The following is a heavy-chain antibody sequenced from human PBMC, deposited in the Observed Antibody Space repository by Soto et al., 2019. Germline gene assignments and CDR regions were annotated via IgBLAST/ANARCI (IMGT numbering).Heavy chain of an antibody. CDR3: VRGALWAYHLDH. Sequence: EVQLVESGGGLVQPGGSLRLSCAASGFTFTTYWIHWVRQAPGKGLVWLSRIKYDATNTNYADSVKGRFTVSRDNAKNTVYPQMNSLRAEDTGTYYLVRGALWAYHLDHWGQGALVTVS. CDR1: GFTFTTYW. CDR2: IKYDATNT. J-gene: IGHJ4*02. V-gene: IGHV3-74*01. D-gene: IGHD3-16*01.